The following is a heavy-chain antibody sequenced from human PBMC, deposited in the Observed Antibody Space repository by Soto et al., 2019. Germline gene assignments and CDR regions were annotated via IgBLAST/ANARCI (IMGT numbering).Heavy chain of an antibody. V-gene: IGHV3-30*03. J-gene: IGHJ4*02. CDR3: TGEVASGY. Sequence: QVQLVESGGGVVQPGRSLRLSCAVSGFTVSTYGMHWVRQAPGKGLEWVAVISRDGGTKYYADSVKGRFTISRDNSRNTLFREMNSLRGEELAVYYCTGEVASGYWGQGTLVTVSS. CDR2: ISRDGGTK. D-gene: IGHD7-27*01. CDR1: GFTVSTYG.